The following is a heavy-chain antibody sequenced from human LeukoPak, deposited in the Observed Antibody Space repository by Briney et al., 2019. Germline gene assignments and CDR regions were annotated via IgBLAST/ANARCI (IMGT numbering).Heavy chain of an antibody. Sequence: PSETLSLTCAVYGGSFSGYFWSWIRQPPGKGLEWIGEINHSGSTNYNPSLKSRVTISVDTSKNQFSLKLSSVTAADTAVYYCARLRAYDFWSGYLYYYYYYMDVWGKGTTVTVSS. V-gene: IGHV4-34*01. CDR1: GGSFSGYF. CDR3: ARLRAYDFWSGYLYYYYYYMDV. D-gene: IGHD3-3*01. CDR2: INHSGST. J-gene: IGHJ6*03.